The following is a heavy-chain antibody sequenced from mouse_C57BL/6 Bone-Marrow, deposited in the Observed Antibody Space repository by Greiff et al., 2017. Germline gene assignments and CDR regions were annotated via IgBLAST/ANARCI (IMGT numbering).Heavy chain of an antibody. CDR1: GYTFTSYD. Sequence: VKLMESGPELVKPGASVKLSCKASGYTFTSYDINWVKQRPGQGREWIGWIYPRDGSTKYNEKIKGKDTLTVDTSSSTAYMRLDCLTSEDSAVYFCARDYCSSYWYFDVGGRGTTVTVSA. CDR2: IYPRDGST. J-gene: IGHJ1*03. V-gene: IGHV1-85*01. D-gene: IGHD1-1*01. CDR3: ARDYCSSYWYFDV.